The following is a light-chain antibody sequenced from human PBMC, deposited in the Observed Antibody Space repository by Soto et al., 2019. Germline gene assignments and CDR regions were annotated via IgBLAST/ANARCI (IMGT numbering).Light chain of an antibody. CDR2: DVS. V-gene: IGLV2-14*01. CDR3: TSYTRTSSNTYV. Sequence: QSVLTQPASVSGSPGQSITISCTGTSSDVGGYNYVSWYQQHPGKAPKLMIYDVSNRPSGVSNRFSGSKSGNTASLTISGLQAEDEADYYCTSYTRTSSNTYVFGNGTKVTVL. CDR1: SSDVGGYNY. J-gene: IGLJ1*01.